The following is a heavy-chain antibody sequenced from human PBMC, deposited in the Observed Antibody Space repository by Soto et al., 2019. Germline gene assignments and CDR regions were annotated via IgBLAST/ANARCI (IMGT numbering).Heavy chain of an antibody. J-gene: IGHJ5*02. CDR3: ARELPFYYGSGSYSNWFDP. CDR2: ISSGGDTI. CDR1: GFPFSDYY. D-gene: IGHD3-10*01. V-gene: IGHV3-11*01. Sequence: PGGSLRLSCTASGFPFSDYYMGWIRQAPGKGLEWVSYISSGGDTIYYADSVKGRFTISRDNTKNSLYLQMNSLRADDTAVYYCARELPFYYGSGSYSNWFDPWGQGTLVTVSS.